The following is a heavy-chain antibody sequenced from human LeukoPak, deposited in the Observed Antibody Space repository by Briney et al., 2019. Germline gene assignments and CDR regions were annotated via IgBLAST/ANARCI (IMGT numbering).Heavy chain of an antibody. CDR2: ISGSGDNT. J-gene: IGHJ4*02. D-gene: IGHD3-22*01. CDR1: GSTFSSYA. Sequence: GGSLRLSCAASGSTFSSYAMSWVRQAPGKGLEWVSGISGSGDNTYYADSVKGRFTISRDDSKNTLYVQVNSLGTEDTAAYYCAKGSYYDSSGSFYFDYWGQGTLVTVSS. V-gene: IGHV3-23*01. CDR3: AKGSYYDSSGSFYFDY.